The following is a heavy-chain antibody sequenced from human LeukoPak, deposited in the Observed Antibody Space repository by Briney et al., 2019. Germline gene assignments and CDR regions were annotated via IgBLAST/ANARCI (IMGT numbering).Heavy chain of an antibody. CDR1: GGSISSGGYY. Sequence: SETLSLTCTVSGGSISSGGYYWSWIRQHPGKGLEWIGYIYYSGSTYYNPSLKSRVTISVDTSKRHLSLKLSSVTAADTAVYYCARHLAQATTGDYFDHWGQGSLATVSS. D-gene: IGHD4-17*01. CDR2: IYYSGST. V-gene: IGHV4-31*03. CDR3: ARHLAQATTGDYFDH. J-gene: IGHJ4*02.